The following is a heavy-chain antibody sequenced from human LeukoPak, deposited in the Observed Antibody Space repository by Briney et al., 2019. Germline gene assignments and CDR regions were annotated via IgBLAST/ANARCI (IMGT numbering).Heavy chain of an antibody. V-gene: IGHV5-51*01. CDR2: IYPGDSDT. J-gene: IGHJ4*02. Sequence: GESLNISFRGSGYRFNTYWIGWVRPMPGKGLEWMGIIYPGDSDTRYSPSFQGQVTMSAEKSINTAYLQWSSLKASDTAMYYCARRQGCSSTSCPPDYWGQGTLVTVSS. CDR3: ARRQGCSSTSCPPDY. D-gene: IGHD2-2*01. CDR1: GYRFNTYW.